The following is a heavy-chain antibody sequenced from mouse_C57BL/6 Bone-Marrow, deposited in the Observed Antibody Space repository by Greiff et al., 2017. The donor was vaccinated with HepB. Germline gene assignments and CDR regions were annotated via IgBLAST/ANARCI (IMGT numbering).Heavy chain of an antibody. D-gene: IGHD4-1*01. Sequence: EVKLVESGGGLVKPGGSLKLSCAASGFTFSDYGMHWVRQAPEKGLEWVAYISSGSSTIYYADTVKGRFTISRDNAKNTLFLQMTSLRSEDTAMYYCERNWDPYFDYWGQGTTLTVSS. CDR2: ISSGSSTI. V-gene: IGHV5-17*01. CDR3: ERNWDPYFDY. J-gene: IGHJ2*01. CDR1: GFTFSDYG.